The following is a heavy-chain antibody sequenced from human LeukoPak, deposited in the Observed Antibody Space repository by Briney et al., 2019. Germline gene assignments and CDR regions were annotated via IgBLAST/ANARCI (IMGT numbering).Heavy chain of an antibody. V-gene: IGHV4-34*01. J-gene: IGHJ4*02. Sequence: SETLSLTCAVYGGSFSGYYWSWIRQPPGKGLEWIGEINHSGSTNYNPSLKSRVTISVDTSKNQFSLKLSSVTAADTAVYYCARGVVVAATDFDYCGQGTPGTVSS. CDR1: GGSFSGYY. CDR2: INHSGST. CDR3: ARGVVVAATDFDY. D-gene: IGHD2-15*01.